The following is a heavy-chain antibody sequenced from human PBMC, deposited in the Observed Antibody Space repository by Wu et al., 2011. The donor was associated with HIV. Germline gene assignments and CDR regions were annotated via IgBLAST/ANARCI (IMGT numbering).Heavy chain of an antibody. CDR3: ARDPGIAASGSFG. CDR1: GYTFTGYY. V-gene: IGHV1-2*02. J-gene: IGHJ4*02. CDR2: ITPNSGGT. Sequence: QVQLVQSGAEVKKPGASVKVSCKASGYTFTGYYMHWVRQAPGQGLEWMGWITPNSGGTNYAQKFQGRVTMTRDTSISTAYMDLSSLRSDDTAVYYCARDPGIAASGSFGWGRGTLVTVSS. D-gene: IGHD6-13*01.